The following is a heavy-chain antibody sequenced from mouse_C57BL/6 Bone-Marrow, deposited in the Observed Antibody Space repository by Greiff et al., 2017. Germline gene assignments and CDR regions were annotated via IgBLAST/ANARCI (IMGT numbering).Heavy chain of an antibody. D-gene: IGHD3-2*02. CDR3: ARRGKLRHYFDY. Sequence: VQVVESGAELARPGASVKMSCKASGYTFTSYTMHWVKQRPGQGLEWIGYINPSSGYTKYNQKFKDKATLTADKSSSTAYMQLSSLTSADSAVYYCARRGKLRHYFDYWGQGTTLTVSS. V-gene: IGHV1-4*01. J-gene: IGHJ2*01. CDR2: INPSSGYT. CDR1: GYTFTSYT.